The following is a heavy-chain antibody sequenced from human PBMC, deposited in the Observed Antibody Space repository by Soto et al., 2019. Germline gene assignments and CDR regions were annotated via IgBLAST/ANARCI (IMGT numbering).Heavy chain of an antibody. J-gene: IGHJ6*02. V-gene: IGHV4-31*03. Sequence: QVQLQESGPGLVKPSQTRSLTCTVSGGSISSGGYYWSWIRQHPGKGLEWIGYIYYSWSTYYNPSLKSRVTISVDTSKNQFSLKLSSVTAADTAVYYCARGPPYCGCDCYGSYYYGMDVWGQGTTVTVSS. CDR1: GGSISSGGYY. CDR2: IYYSWST. D-gene: IGHD2-21*02. CDR3: ARGPPYCGCDCYGSYYYGMDV.